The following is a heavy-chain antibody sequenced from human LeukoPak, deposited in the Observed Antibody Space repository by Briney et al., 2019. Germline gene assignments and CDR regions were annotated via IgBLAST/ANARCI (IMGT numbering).Heavy chain of an antibody. V-gene: IGHV1-69*06. D-gene: IGHD3-10*01. CDR3: ARSRPMGWGSYFDY. CDR1: GGTFSSYA. Sequence: AASVKVSCKASGGTFSSYAISWVRQAPGQGREWMGGIIPIFGTANYAQKFQGRVTITADKSTSTAYMELSSLRSEDTAVYYCARSRPMGWGSYFDYWGQGTLVTVSS. J-gene: IGHJ4*02. CDR2: IIPIFGTA.